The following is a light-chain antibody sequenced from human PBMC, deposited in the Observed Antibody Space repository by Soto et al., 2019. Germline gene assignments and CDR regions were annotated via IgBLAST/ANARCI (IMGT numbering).Light chain of an antibody. CDR3: QSYDSSRSGWV. Sequence: QSVLTQPPSVSGSPGQRVTISCTGTSSNIGAGYDVHWYQQHPGTAPKLLIYGNSNRPSAVPDRFSGSKSGTSASLAITGLQAEDEADYYCQSYDSSRSGWVFGGGTKVTVL. CDR1: SSNIGAGYD. V-gene: IGLV1-40*01. CDR2: GNS. J-gene: IGLJ3*02.